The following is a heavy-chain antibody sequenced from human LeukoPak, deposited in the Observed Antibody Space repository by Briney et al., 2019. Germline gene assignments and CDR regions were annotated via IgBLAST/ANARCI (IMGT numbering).Heavy chain of an antibody. V-gene: IGHV4-59*01. J-gene: IGHJ4*02. D-gene: IGHD1-26*01. Sequence: SETLSLTCTVSGGSISSYYWSWIRQPPGKGLEWIGYIYYSGSTNYNPSLKSRVTISVGTSKNQFSLKLSSVTAADTAVYYCASTTILGFLDYWGQGTLVTVSS. CDR3: ASTTILGFLDY. CDR2: IYYSGST. CDR1: GGSISSYY.